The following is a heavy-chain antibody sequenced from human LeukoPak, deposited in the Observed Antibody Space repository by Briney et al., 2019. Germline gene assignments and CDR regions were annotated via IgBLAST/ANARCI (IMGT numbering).Heavy chain of an antibody. D-gene: IGHD3-22*01. Sequence: GGSLRLSCAASTFTFSSYAMTWVRQAPGKGLEWVSAISGSGGSTYYADSVKGRFTISRDNSKNTLYLQMNSLRAEDTAVYYCAKGGTYYDSSGYSDYWGQGTLSPSPQ. CDR3: AKGGTYYDSSGYSDY. J-gene: IGHJ4*02. CDR2: ISGSGGST. CDR1: TFTFSSYA. V-gene: IGHV3-23*01.